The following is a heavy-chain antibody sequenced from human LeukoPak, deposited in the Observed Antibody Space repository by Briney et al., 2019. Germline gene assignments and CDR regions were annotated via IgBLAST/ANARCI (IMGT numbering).Heavy chain of an antibody. CDR2: SSPHIGGT. D-gene: IGHD3-10*01. CDR3: ARGVTSVDWFNP. Sequence: GASVTVSCKTSGYIFTDYYIQWVRQAPGQGLDWMGWSSPHIGGTNFAQNFQGGVTMTRDTSTSTAYMELRSLRSDDTAVYYCARGVTSVDWFNPWGQGTLVTVSS. V-gene: IGHV1-2*02. CDR1: GYIFTDYY. J-gene: IGHJ5*02.